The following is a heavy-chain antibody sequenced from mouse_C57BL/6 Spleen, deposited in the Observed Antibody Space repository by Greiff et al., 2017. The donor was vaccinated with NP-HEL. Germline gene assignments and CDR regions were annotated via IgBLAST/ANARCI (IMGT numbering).Heavy chain of an antibody. Sequence: EVKLMESGPGLVKPSQSLSLTCSVTGYSITSGYYWNWIRQFPGNKLEWMGYISYDGSNNYNPSLKNRISITRDTSKNQFFLKLNSVTTEDTATYYCARDNSGLRYFDYWGQGTTLTVSS. CDR1: GYSITSGYY. J-gene: IGHJ2*01. V-gene: IGHV3-6*01. CDR2: ISYDGSN. D-gene: IGHD2-4*01. CDR3: ARDNSGLRYFDY.